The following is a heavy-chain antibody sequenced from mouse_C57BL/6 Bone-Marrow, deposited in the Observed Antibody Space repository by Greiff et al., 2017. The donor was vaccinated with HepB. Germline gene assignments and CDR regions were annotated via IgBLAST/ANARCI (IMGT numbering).Heavy chain of an antibody. J-gene: IGHJ2*01. V-gene: IGHV2-2*01. CDR3: ARRGTLYYDYAFDY. Sequence: VQLQESGPGLVQPSQSLSITCTVSGFSLTSYGVHWVRQSPGKGLEWLGVIWSGGSTDYNAAFISRLSISKDNSKSQVFFKMNSLQADDTAIYYCARRGTLYYDYAFDYWGQGTTLTVSS. D-gene: IGHD2-4*01. CDR2: IWSGGST. CDR1: GFSLTSYG.